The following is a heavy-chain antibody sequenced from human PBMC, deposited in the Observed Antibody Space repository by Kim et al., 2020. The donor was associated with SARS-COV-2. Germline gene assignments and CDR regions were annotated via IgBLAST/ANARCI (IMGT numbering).Heavy chain of an antibody. V-gene: IGHV5-51*01. Sequence: GESLKISCKGSGYSFTSYWIGWVRQMPGKGLEWMGIIYPGDSDTRYTTSFQGQVTISADKSISTAYLQWSSMKASDTAMYYCARQGSSWATEYYQHWGQGNLVTVSS. J-gene: IGHJ1*01. CDR2: IYPGDSDT. CDR1: GYSFTSYW. D-gene: IGHD6-13*01. CDR3: ARQGSSWATEYYQH.